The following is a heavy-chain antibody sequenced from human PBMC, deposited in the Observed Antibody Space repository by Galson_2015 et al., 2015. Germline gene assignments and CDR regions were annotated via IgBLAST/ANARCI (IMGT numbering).Heavy chain of an antibody. D-gene: IGHD3-3*01. CDR2: IKSKTDGGTT. V-gene: IGHV3-15*01. J-gene: IGHJ4*02. CDR3: TTEGITIFGPGFDY. CDR1: GFTFSNAW. Sequence: SLRLSCAASGFTFSNAWMSWVRQAPGKGLEWVGRIKSKTDGGTTDYAAPVKGRFTISRDDSKNTLYLQMNSLTTEDTAVYYCTTEGITIFGPGFDYWGQGTLVTVSS.